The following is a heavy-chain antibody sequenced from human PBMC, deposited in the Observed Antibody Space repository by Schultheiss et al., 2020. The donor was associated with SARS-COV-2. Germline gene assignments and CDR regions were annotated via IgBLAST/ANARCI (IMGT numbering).Heavy chain of an antibody. CDR3: ARVDIRGSPHYYYYMDV. CDR1: GASFTDNY. Sequence: SETLSLTCAVYGASFTDNYWTWIRQSPGNGLEWIGEINHSGSSNQNPSLRSRVTLSVDTSKNQISLKLSSVTAADTAVYYCARVDIRGSPHYYYYMDVWGKGTTVTVSS. D-gene: IGHD3/OR15-3a*01. CDR2: INHSGSS. J-gene: IGHJ6*03. V-gene: IGHV4-34*01.